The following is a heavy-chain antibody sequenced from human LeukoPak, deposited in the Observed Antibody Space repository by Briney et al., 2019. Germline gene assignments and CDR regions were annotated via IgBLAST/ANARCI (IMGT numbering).Heavy chain of an antibody. D-gene: IGHD4-23*01. CDR2: IIPILGIA. J-gene: IGHJ4*02. CDR1: GGTFSSYT. CDR3: ARGGVYGGNSVDY. V-gene: IGHV1-69*02. Sequence: SVKVSCKASGGTFSSYTISWVRQAPGQGLEWMGRIIPILGIANYAQKFQGRVTITADESTSTAYMELSSLRSEDTAVYYCARGGVYGGNSVDYWGQGTLVTVSS.